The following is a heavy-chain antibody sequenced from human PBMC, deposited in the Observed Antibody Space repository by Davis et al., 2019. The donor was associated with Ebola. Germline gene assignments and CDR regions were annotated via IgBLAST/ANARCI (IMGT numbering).Heavy chain of an antibody. Sequence: SETLSLTCAVSGGSISSSNWWSWVRQPPGKGLEWIGYIYYSGSTYYNPSLKSRVTISVDTSKNQFSLKLSSVTAADTAVYYCARGQVHWSIARYYYYYGMDVWGQGTTVTVSS. J-gene: IGHJ6*02. V-gene: IGHV4-4*02. CDR2: IYYSGST. CDR3: ARGQVHWSIARYYYYYGMDV. D-gene: IGHD6-6*01. CDR1: GGSISSSNW.